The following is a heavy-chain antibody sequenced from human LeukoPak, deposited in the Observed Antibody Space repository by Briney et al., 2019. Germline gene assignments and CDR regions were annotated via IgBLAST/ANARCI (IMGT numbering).Heavy chain of an antibody. CDR3: ARNPRDYDNWFDP. D-gene: IGHD3-16*01. V-gene: IGHV3-21*01. Sequence: GGSLRLSCAASGFTFGSYSMNWLRQAPGKGLEWVSSISSTSRYIYYTDSVKGRFTISRDNAKNSLYLQMNSLRAEDTAVYYCARNPRDYDNWFDPWGQGTLVTVSS. CDR2: ISSTSRYI. J-gene: IGHJ5*02. CDR1: GFTFGSYS.